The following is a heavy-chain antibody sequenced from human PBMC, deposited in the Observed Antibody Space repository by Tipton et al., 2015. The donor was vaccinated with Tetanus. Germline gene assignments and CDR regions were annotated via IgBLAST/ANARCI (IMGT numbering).Heavy chain of an antibody. D-gene: IGHD5-24*01. CDR1: GGSISSGGYY. CDR3: ARGRDGYNLVFDI. CDR2: IYYSGST. V-gene: IGHV4-31*03. Sequence: TLSLTCTVSGGSISSGGYYWSWIRQHPGKGLEWIGDIYYSGSTYYNPSLKSRVTISVDTSKNQFSLKLTSVTAADTAVYYCARGRDGYNLVFDIWGQGTMVTVSS. J-gene: IGHJ3*02.